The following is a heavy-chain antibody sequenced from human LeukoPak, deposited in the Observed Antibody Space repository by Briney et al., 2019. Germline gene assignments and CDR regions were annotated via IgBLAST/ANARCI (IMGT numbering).Heavy chain of an antibody. D-gene: IGHD6-19*01. V-gene: IGHV4-4*07. CDR1: GGSISSYY. CDR3: ARSGTRHQWLLDYYYYGMDV. J-gene: IGHJ6*02. CDR2: IYTSGST. Sequence: SETLSLTCTVSGGSISSYYWSWIRQPAGKGLEWIGRIYTSGSTNYNPSLKSRVTMSVDTYKNQFSLKLSYVTAADTAVYYCARSGTRHQWLLDYYYYGMDVWGQGTTVTASS.